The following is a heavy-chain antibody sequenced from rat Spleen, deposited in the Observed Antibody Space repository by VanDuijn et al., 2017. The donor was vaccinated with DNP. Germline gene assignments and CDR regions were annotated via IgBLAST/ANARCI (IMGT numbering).Heavy chain of an antibody. J-gene: IGHJ2*01. CDR2: IWGDGTT. V-gene: IGHV2-77*01. D-gene: IGHD1-11*01. CDR1: GFSLTNYG. Sequence: QVQMKETGPGLVQTIQTLSVTCTVSGFSLTNYGVHWVRQAPGKGLEWVGIIWGDGTTNYNSALKSRLIISRDTSKRQVFLTLNSLQIDDTAVYYCAELGEGYWGQGVMVTVSS. CDR3: AELGEGY.